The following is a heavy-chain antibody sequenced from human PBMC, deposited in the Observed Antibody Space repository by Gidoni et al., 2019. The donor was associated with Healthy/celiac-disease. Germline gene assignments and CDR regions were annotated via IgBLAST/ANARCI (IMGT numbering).Heavy chain of an antibody. CDR2: IYYSGST. D-gene: IGHD6-6*01. CDR1: GGSISSGGYY. CDR3: ARGTAARNFDY. J-gene: IGHJ4*02. V-gene: IGHV4-31*03. Sequence: QVQLQESGPGLVKPSQTLSLTCTVPGGSISSGGYYWSWIRQHPGKGLEWIWYIYYSGSTYYNPSLKSRVTISVDTSKNQFSLKLSSVTAADTAVYYCARGTAARNFDYWGQGTLVTVSS.